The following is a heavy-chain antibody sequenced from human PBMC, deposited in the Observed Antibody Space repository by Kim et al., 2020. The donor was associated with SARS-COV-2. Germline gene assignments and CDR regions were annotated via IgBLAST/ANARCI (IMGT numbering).Heavy chain of an antibody. CDR3: ARAPTYCSSTSCYGGWFDP. Sequence: SETLSLTCTVSGGSVSSGSYYWSWIRQPPGKGLEWIGYIYYSGSTNYNPSLKSRVTISVDTSKNQFSLKLSSVTAADTAVYYCARAPTYCSSTSCYGGWFDPWGQGTLVTVSS. CDR2: IYYSGST. D-gene: IGHD2-2*01. CDR1: GGSVSSGSYY. J-gene: IGHJ5*02. V-gene: IGHV4-61*01.